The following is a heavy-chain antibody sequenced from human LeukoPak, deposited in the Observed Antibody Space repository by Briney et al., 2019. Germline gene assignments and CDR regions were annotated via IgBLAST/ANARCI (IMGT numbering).Heavy chain of an antibody. D-gene: IGHD3-22*01. CDR1: GFTFSSYA. V-gene: IGHV3-23*01. CDR3: AKDSLPITMIVVVTSGDAFDI. J-gene: IGHJ3*02. Sequence: GGSLRLSCAASGFTFSSYAMSWVRQAPGKGLEWVSAISGSGGSTYYADSAKGRFTISRDNSKNTLYLQMNSLRAEDTAVYYCAKDSLPITMIVVVTSGDAFDIWGQGTMVTVSS. CDR2: ISGSGGST.